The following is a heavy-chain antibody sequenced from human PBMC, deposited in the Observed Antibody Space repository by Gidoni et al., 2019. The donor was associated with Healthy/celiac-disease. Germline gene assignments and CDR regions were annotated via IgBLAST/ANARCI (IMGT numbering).Heavy chain of an antibody. Sequence: QVQLQQWGAGLLRPSWSLSATCATSGGSFGGYYWSWIVQPPGKGLEWIGELNHSGITNYNPSLKRRATISVDTYKNQFSLKLSVVTAEDTAVYYCARVQQQVVRVGGFDPWGQGTLVTVSS. CDR2: LNHSGIT. CDR1: GGSFGGYY. CDR3: ARVQQQVVRVGGFDP. D-gene: IGHD6-13*01. V-gene: IGHV4-34*01. J-gene: IGHJ5*02.